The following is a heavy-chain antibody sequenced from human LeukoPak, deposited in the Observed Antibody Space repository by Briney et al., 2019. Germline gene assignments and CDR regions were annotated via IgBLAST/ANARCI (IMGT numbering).Heavy chain of an antibody. D-gene: IGHD6-13*01. J-gene: IGHJ4*02. CDR3: VKDYSTIPAAADPLFDY. Sequence: GGSLRLSCAASGFTFSDHYMDWVRQAPGKGLEWVSGITGSGDTTFYADSVKGRFTISRDNSKNTLYLQMHSLRAEDTAVYYCVKDYSTIPAAADPLFDYWGQGALVTVSS. CDR1: GFTFSDHY. V-gene: IGHV3-23*01. CDR2: ITGSGDTT.